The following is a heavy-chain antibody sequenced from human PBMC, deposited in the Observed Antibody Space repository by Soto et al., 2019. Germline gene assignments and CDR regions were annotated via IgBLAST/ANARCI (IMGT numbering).Heavy chain of an antibody. J-gene: IGHJ4*02. CDR2: IYWDDDK. D-gene: IGHD4-17*01. Sequence: QITLKESGPTLVKPTQTLTLTCTFSGFSLRNSGVGVGWIRQTPGKALAWLALIYWDDDKRYSPSLKSRLTITKDTSKNQVVLTMTNMDPVDTATYYCAHLTTGGFYFDYWGQGTLVTVSS. V-gene: IGHV2-5*02. CDR1: GFSLRNSGVG. CDR3: AHLTTGGFYFDY.